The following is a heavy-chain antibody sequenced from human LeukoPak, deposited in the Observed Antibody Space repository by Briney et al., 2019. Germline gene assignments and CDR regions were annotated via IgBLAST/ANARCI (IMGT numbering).Heavy chain of an antibody. Sequence: ASVKVSCKASGYTFTSYYMHWVRQAPGQGLECMGIINPSGGSTSYAQKFQGRVTMTRDMSTSTVYMELSSLRSEDTAVYYCARQPSFCSSTSCYRPQYYYYYYMDVWGKGTTVTVSS. CDR2: INPSGGST. CDR3: ARQPSFCSSTSCYRPQYYYYYYMDV. J-gene: IGHJ6*03. D-gene: IGHD2-2*01. CDR1: GYTFTSYY. V-gene: IGHV1-46*01.